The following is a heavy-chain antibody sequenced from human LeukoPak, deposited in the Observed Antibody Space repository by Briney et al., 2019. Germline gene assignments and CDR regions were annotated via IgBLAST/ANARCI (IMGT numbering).Heavy chain of an antibody. CDR2: IKQDGSEK. Sequence: GGSLRLSCASSGFSFSSYWMSWVRQAPGKGLEWVANIKQDGSEKYYVDSVKGRFTISRDNAKNSLYLQMNSLRAEDTAVYYCARVDSMAYYFDYWGQGTLVTVSS. CDR3: ARVDSMAYYFDY. CDR1: GFSFSSYW. J-gene: IGHJ4*02. D-gene: IGHD2/OR15-2a*01. V-gene: IGHV3-7*01.